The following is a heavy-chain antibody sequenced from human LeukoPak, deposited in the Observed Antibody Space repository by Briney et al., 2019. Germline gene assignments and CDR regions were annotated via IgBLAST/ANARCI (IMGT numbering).Heavy chain of an antibody. CDR3: ATIYGDFSDFDS. D-gene: IGHD4-17*01. CDR1: GGSFSGSY. CDR2: VTHDGRI. J-gene: IGHJ4*02. V-gene: IGHV4-34*01. Sequence: SETLSLTCAVYGGSFSGSYWNWIRQPPGKGLQWIGEVTHDGRINYNPPLRSRVTISVDTSMNQFSLRLTPVTAADTAVYYCATIYGDFSDFDSWAQGTLVTVSS.